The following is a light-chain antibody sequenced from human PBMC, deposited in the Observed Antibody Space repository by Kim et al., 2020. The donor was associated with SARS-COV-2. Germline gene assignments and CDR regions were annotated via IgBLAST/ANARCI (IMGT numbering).Light chain of an antibody. CDR2: SNN. CDR3: ATWDDNLNGYV. J-gene: IGLJ1*01. V-gene: IGLV1-44*01. CDR1: RSNIGSNT. Sequence: QSVLTQPPSASGTPGQRVTISCSGDRSNIGSNTVNWYQQIPGTAPKLLIYSNNQRPSGVPDRFSGSKSGTSASLAISGLQSEDEADYYCATWDDNLNGYVFGTGTKVTVL.